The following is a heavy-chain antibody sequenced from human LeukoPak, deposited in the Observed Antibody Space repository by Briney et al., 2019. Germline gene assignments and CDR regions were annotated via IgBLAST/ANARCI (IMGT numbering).Heavy chain of an antibody. V-gene: IGHV3-73*01. CDR2: IRSKANSYAT. Sequence: GGSPRLSCAASGFTFSGSAMHWVRQASGKGLEWVGRIRSKANSYATAYAASVKGRFTISRDDSKNTAYLQMNSLKTEDTAVYYCTAEIVGATLYYFDYWGQGTLVTVSS. D-gene: IGHD1-26*01. J-gene: IGHJ4*02. CDR3: TAEIVGATLYYFDY. CDR1: GFTFSGSA.